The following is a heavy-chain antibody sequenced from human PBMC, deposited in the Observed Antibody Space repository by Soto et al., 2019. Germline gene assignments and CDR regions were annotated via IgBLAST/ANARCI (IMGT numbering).Heavy chain of an antibody. Sequence: GGSLRLSCAASGFTFSSYSMNWVRQAPGKGLEWVSYISSSSSTIYYADSVKGRFTISRDNAKNSLYLQMNSLRAEDTAVYYCARDRKDIVLMVYAHADYFDYWGQGTLVTVSS. CDR3: ARDRKDIVLMVYAHADYFDY. J-gene: IGHJ4*02. CDR2: ISSSSSTI. V-gene: IGHV3-48*01. D-gene: IGHD2-8*01. CDR1: GFTFSSYS.